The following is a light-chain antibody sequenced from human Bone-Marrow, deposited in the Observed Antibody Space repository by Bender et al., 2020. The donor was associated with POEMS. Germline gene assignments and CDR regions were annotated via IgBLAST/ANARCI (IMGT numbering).Light chain of an antibody. CDR2: EVN. V-gene: IGLV2-23*02. J-gene: IGLJ2*01. Sequence: QSALTQPASVSGSPGQSITISCSGTSSDVGSYNLVSWYQHHPGKAPKVVIYEVNKWPSGVSNRFSGSKSGNTASLTISGLQAEDEADYYCCSYARSSTFVVFGGGTKLTVL. CDR1: SSDVGSYNL. CDR3: CSYARSSTFVV.